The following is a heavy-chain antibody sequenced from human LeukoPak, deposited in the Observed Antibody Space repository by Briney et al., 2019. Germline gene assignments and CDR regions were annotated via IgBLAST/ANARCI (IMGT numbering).Heavy chain of an antibody. J-gene: IGHJ4*02. V-gene: IGHV3-74*01. CDR2: INSDGSST. D-gene: IGHD2-21*01. Sequence: GGSLRLSCAASGFTFSSYWMHWVRQAPGKGLVWVSRINSDGSSTNYADSVKGRFTISRDNSKNTLYLQMNSLRAEDTAVYYCAKSLGRGILVIVNAPDYWGQGTLVTVSS. CDR3: AKSLGRGILVIVNAPDY. CDR1: GFTFSSYW.